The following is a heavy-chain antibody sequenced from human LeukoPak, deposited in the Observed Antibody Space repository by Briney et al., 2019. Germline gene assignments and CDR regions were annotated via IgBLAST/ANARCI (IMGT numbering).Heavy chain of an antibody. CDR3: TTVGVVVAAHDAFDI. J-gene: IGHJ3*02. D-gene: IGHD2-15*01. V-gene: IGHV3-15*01. CDR1: GFTFSNAW. Sequence: GGSLRLSCAASGFTFSNAWMSWVRQAPGKGLEWVGRIKSKTDGGTTDYAAPVKGRFTISRDDSKNTLYLRMNSLKTEDTAVYYCTTVGVVVAAHDAFDIWGQGTMVTVSS. CDR2: IKSKTDGGTT.